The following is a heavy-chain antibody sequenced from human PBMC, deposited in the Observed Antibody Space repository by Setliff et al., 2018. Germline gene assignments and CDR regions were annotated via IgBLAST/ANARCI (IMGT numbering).Heavy chain of an antibody. Sequence: LSLTCTVYGGSFSNYYWSWIRQPPGKGLEWIGEINHSGSTNYNPSLKGRVSISVDTAENQVSLKVNSVTAADTGVYYCARLNFWSGFWYFTLWGQGTPVTVSS. CDR1: GGSFSNYY. V-gene: IGHV4-34*01. CDR3: ARLNFWSGFWYFTL. D-gene: IGHD3-3*01. J-gene: IGHJ4*02. CDR2: INHSGST.